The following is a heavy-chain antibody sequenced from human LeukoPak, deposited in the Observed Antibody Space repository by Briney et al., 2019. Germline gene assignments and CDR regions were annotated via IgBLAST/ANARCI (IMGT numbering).Heavy chain of an antibody. Sequence: GGSLRLSCAASGFTVSTNYMSWVRQAPGKGLQWISVIYSGGATYYADSVRGRFTVSRDNPNNTIYLQMNSLRVEDTAFYYCARGPHERSGYPDDWGQGTLVTVSS. D-gene: IGHD3-22*01. CDR3: ARGPHERSGYPDD. CDR1: GFTVSTNY. J-gene: IGHJ4*02. CDR2: IYSGGAT. V-gene: IGHV3-53*01.